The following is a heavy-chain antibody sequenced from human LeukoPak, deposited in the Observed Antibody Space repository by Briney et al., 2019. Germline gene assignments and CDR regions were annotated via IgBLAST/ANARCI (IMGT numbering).Heavy chain of an antibody. V-gene: IGHV3-11*01. D-gene: IGHD3-22*01. CDR2: ISSSGSTI. CDR3: AKVHYYYDSSGYPGAFDI. J-gene: IGHJ3*02. CDR1: GFTFSDYY. Sequence: PGGSLRLSCAASGFTFSDYYMTWIRRAPGKGLEWVSYISSSGSTIYYADSVKGRFTISRDNSKDTLYLQMNSLRAEDTAVYYCAKVHYYYDSSGYPGAFDIWGQGTMVTVSS.